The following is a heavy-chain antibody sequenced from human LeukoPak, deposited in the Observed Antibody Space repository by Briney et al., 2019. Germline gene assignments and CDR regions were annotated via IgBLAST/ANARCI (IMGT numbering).Heavy chain of an antibody. CDR3: ARFDAYYYDSSGYYWAEYFQH. D-gene: IGHD3-22*01. Sequence: SVKVSCKASGGTFSSYAIIWVRQAPGQGLEWMGGFIPIFGTANYAQKFQGRVTITTDESTSTAYMELSSLRSEDTAVYYCARFDAYYYDSSGYYWAEYFQHWGQGTLVTVSS. CDR2: FIPIFGTA. CDR1: GGTFSSYA. J-gene: IGHJ1*01. V-gene: IGHV1-69*05.